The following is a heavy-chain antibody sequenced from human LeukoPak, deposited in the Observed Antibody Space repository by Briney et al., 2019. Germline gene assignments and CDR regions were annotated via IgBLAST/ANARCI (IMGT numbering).Heavy chain of an antibody. V-gene: IGHV3-30-3*01. CDR3: AKDQGGTMIPFSFDY. CDR2: ISYDGSNK. Sequence: GRSLILSCAASGFTFSSYAMHWVRQAPGKGLEWVAVISYDGSNKYYADSVKGRFTISRDNSKNTLYLQMNSLRAEDTAVYYCAKDQGGTMIPFSFDYWGQGTLVTVSS. J-gene: IGHJ4*02. D-gene: IGHD3-22*01. CDR1: GFTFSSYA.